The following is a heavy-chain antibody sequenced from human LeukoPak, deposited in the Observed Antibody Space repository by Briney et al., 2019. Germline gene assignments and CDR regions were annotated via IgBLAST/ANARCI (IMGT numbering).Heavy chain of an antibody. V-gene: IGHV4-39*01. CDR3: ARITDRTIFGEIMHGFDI. CDR2: IYYNGRT. Sequence: PSETLSLTCTVSGDSINNNNYYWGWIRQPPGKGLEWIGNIYYNGRTYYSPSLKSRGTISVDTSNNQFSLKLSSVTAADTAVYYCARITDRTIFGEIMHGFDIWGQGTPATVSS. D-gene: IGHD3-3*01. J-gene: IGHJ3*02. CDR1: GDSINNNNYY.